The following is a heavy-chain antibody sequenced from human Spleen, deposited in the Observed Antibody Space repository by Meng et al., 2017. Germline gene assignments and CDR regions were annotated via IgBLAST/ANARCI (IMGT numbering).Heavy chain of an antibody. CDR3: AKGSYSYGLSAPDY. CDR1: GFTFSSYA. CDR2: IGGIGGST. J-gene: IGHJ4*02. Sequence: GESLKISCAASGFTFSSYAMSWVRQAPGKGLEWVSSIGGIGGSTYYADSVKGRFTITRDNSKNTLYLKMNAMRAEDTAVYYFAKGSYSYGLSAPDYWGQGTLVTVSS. D-gene: IGHD5-18*01. V-gene: IGHV3-23*01.